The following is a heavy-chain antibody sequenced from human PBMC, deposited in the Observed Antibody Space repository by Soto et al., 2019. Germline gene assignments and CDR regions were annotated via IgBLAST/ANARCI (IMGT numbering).Heavy chain of an antibody. CDR2: IYYSGST. Sequence: SETLSLTCTVSGGSISSGDYYWSWIRQPPGKGLEWIGYIYYSGSTYYNPSLKSRVTISVDTSKNQFSLKLSSVTAADTAVYYCARDNILGILYGGMDVWAKGPRSPSP. D-gene: IGHD3-3*01. V-gene: IGHV4-30-4*01. CDR3: ARDNILGILYGGMDV. CDR1: GGSISSGDYY. J-gene: IGHJ6*02.